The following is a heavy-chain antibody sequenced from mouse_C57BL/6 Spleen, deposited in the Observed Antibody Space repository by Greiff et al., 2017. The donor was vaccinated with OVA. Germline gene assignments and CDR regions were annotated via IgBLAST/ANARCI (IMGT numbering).Heavy chain of an antibody. CDR3: AREGGGYDDYAMDY. J-gene: IGHJ4*01. V-gene: IGHV5-16*01. D-gene: IGHD2-2*01. CDR1: GFTFSDYY. Sequence: DVKLVESEGGLVQPGSSMKLSCTASGFTFSDYYMAWVRQVPEKGLEWVANINYDGSSTYYLDSLKSRFIISRDNAKNILYLQMSSLKSEDTATYYCAREGGGYDDYAMDYWGQGTSVTVSS. CDR2: INYDGSST.